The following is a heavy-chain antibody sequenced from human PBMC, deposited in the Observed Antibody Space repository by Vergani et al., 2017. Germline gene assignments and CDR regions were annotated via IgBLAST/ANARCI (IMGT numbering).Heavy chain of an antibody. CDR2: INPSGGST. CDR1: GYTFTSYY. V-gene: IGHV1-46*03. J-gene: IGHJ6*02. Sequence: QVQLVQSGAEVKKPGASVKVSCKASGYTFTSYYMHWVRQAPGRGLEWMGIINPSGGSTSYAQKFQGRVTMTRDTSTSTVYMELSSLRSEDTAVYYCARDFVPVFLWFGELSHYYYYYGMDVWGQXP. CDR3: ARDFVPVFLWFGELSHYYYYYGMDV. D-gene: IGHD3-10*01.